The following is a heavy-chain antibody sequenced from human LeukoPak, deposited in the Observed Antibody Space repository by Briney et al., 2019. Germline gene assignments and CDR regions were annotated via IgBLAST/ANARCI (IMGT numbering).Heavy chain of an antibody. CDR2: ISWNSGSI. V-gene: IGHV3-9*01. Sequence: PGGSLRLSCAASGFTFDDYAMHWVWQAPGKGLEWVSGISWNSGSIGYADSVKGRFTISRDNAKNSLYLQMNSLRAEDTALYYCAKGRDDFWSGYYSDYWGQGTLVTVSS. CDR3: AKGRDDFWSGYYSDY. J-gene: IGHJ4*02. D-gene: IGHD3-3*01. CDR1: GFTFDDYA.